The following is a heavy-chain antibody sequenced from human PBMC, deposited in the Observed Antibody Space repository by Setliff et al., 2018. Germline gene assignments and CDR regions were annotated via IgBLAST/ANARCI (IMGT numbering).Heavy chain of an antibody. CDR3: ARIRRDIVVVVGATPDYYDYMDV. CDR1: GYSFTSYW. D-gene: IGHD2-15*01. J-gene: IGHJ6*03. Sequence: PGESLKISCKGSGYSFTSYWISWVRQMPGKGLEWMGRIDPSDSYTNYSPSFQGQVTISGDKSISTAYLQWSSLKASDTAMYCCARIRRDIVVVVGATPDYYDYMDVWGKGTTVTVSS. V-gene: IGHV5-10-1*01. CDR2: IDPSDSYT.